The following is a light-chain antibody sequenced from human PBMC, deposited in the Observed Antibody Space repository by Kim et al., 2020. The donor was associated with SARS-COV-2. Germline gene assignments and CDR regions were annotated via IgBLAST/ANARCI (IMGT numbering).Light chain of an antibody. J-gene: IGKJ4*01. CDR3: QQYNSWPLT. Sequence: EIVLTQSPATLSVSPGERATLSCRASQSVSSNLAWYQQKPGQSPRLLIYGASTRATGIPDGFSGSGSGTDFTLTISSLHSEDFAVYFCQQYNSWPLTFGGGTKVDIK. CDR1: QSVSSN. V-gene: IGKV3-15*01. CDR2: GAS.